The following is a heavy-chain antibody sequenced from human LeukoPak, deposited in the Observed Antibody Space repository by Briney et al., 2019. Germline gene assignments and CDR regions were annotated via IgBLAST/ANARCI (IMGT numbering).Heavy chain of an antibody. D-gene: IGHD6-13*01. CDR1: GYTFTGYY. J-gene: IGHJ4*02. CDR2: INPNSGGT. Sequence: ASVKVSCKASGYTFTGYYMHWVRQAPGQGLEWVGWINPNSGGTNYAQKFQGRVTMTRDTSISTAYMELSRLRSDDTAVYYCARDLAAAGIDFDYWGQGTLVTVSS. V-gene: IGHV1-2*02. CDR3: ARDLAAAGIDFDY.